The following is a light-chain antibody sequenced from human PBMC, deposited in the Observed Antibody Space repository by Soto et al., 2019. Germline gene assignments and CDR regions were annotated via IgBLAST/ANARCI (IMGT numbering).Light chain of an antibody. V-gene: IGKV3-20*01. Sequence: EIVLTQSPGTLSLSPWERATLSCRASQTVCNNLAWYQHRPGQAPRLLIYDASTRATGISARFSGSGSGTEVTLTIRRLETEDFAVYYCRHYGGSPGTFGQGTKVDIK. J-gene: IGKJ1*01. CDR3: RHYGGSPGT. CDR2: DAS. CDR1: QTVCNN.